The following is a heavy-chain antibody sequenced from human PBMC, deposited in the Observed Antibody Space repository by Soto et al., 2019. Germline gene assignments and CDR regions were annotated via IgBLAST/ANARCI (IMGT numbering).Heavy chain of an antibody. Sequence: PSETLSLTCTVSGGSISSDSYYWGWIRPSPEKELEWSGYIFYSGSTNYNASLKSRVTISVDTSKNQFSLRLTSVTAADTAVYYCARVGLRGGNTGNTGFAFDIWGQGTMVTVSS. V-gene: IGHV4-61*01. D-gene: IGHD2-15*01. CDR1: GGSISSDSYY. J-gene: IGHJ3*02. CDR3: ARVGLRGGNTGNTGFAFDI. CDR2: IFYSGST.